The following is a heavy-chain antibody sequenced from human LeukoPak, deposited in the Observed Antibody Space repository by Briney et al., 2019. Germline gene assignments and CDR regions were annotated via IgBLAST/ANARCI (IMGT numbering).Heavy chain of an antibody. V-gene: IGHV1-69*04. Sequence: ASVKVSCKASGGSFSSYAISWLRQAPGQGLEWMGRIIPILGIANYAQKFQGRVTITADKSTSTAYMELSSLRSEDTAVYYCARDPRAAAGRGDYWGQGIVVTVSS. CDR3: ARDPRAAAGRGDY. CDR2: IIPILGIA. CDR1: GGSFSSYA. J-gene: IGHJ4*02. D-gene: IGHD6-13*01.